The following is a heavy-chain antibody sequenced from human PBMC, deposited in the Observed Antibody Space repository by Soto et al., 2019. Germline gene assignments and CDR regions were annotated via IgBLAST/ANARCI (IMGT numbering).Heavy chain of an antibody. Sequence: SETLSLTCAVSGGSISSSNWWSWVRQPPGKGLEWIGEIYHSGSTNYNPSLKSRVTISVDKSKNQFSLKLSSVTAADTAVYYCARGFYDTAMVYYYYYGMDVWGQGTTVTVSS. D-gene: IGHD5-18*01. V-gene: IGHV4-4*02. CDR1: GGSISSSNW. CDR3: ARGFYDTAMVYYYYYGMDV. CDR2: IYHSGST. J-gene: IGHJ6*02.